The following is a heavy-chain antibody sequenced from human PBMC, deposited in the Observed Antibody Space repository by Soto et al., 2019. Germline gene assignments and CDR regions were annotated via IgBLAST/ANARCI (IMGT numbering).Heavy chain of an antibody. CDR3: AWKDYYYGMDV. J-gene: IGHJ6*02. CDR2: IIPIFGTA. D-gene: IGHD1-1*01. CDR1: GGTFSSYA. V-gene: IGHV1-69*06. Sequence: ASVKVSCKASGGTFSSYAISWVRQAPGQGLEWMGGIIPIFGTANYAQKFQGRDTITADKSTSTAYMELSSLRSEDTAVYYCAWKDYYYGMDVWGQGTTVTVSS.